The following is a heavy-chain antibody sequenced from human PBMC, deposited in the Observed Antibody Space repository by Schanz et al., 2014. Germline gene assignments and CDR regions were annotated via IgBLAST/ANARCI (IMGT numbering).Heavy chain of an antibody. CDR2: IWYDGSNK. CDR1: GFTFSSYG. Sequence: QVQLVESGGGVVQPGRSLRLSCAASGFTFSSYGLHWVRQAPGKGLEWVAFIWYDGSNKYYADSVKGRFTISRDNAKKTLSLQMISLRGEDTAIYFCTRLYYDCSWGSYRFRAFDIWGQGTTVIVSS. J-gene: IGHJ3*02. CDR3: TRLYYDCSWGSYRFRAFDI. D-gene: IGHD3-16*02. V-gene: IGHV3-33*03.